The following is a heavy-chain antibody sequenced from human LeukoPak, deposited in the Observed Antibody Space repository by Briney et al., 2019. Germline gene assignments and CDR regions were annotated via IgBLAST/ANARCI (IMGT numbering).Heavy chain of an antibody. J-gene: IGHJ4*02. Sequence: GGSLRRSCAASGFTVSSNDMSWVRQAPGKGLEWVSIIYTGSGTYYADSVKGRFTISRDSSKNTLHLQMNSLRTEDTAVYYCARVTTLGARIIDYWGQGTLVTVSS. D-gene: IGHD1-26*01. CDR1: GFTVSSND. V-gene: IGHV3-66*02. CDR2: IYTGSGT. CDR3: ARVTTLGARIIDY.